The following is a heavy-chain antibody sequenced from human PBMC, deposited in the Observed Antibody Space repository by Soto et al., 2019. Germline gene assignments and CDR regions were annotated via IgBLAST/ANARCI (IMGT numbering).Heavy chain of an antibody. D-gene: IGHD6-6*01. CDR3: VCHGKIAPRPMLDS. J-gene: IGHJ5*01. CDR2: ISAYNGNT. Sequence: ASVKVSCQASGYTFTSYGISWVRQALGQGLEWMGWISAYNGNTNYAQKLQGRVTMTTDTSTSTAYMELNSLQSDDTAIYYCVCHGKIAPRPMLDSWGPGTLVTVSS. CDR1: GYTFTSYG. V-gene: IGHV1-18*01.